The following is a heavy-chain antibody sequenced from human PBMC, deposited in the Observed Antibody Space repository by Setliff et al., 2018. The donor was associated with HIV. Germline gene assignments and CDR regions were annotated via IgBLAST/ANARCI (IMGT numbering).Heavy chain of an antibody. D-gene: IGHD6-13*01. Sequence: PGGSLRLSCGASGFTFSNYAMTWVRQAPGKGLEWVSGISGSSSTIDYAGSLKGRFTISRDNAKNSLYLQMNSLRAEDTAVYYCARDRVAAAGEAYYYYYMDVWGKGTTVTVSS. CDR1: GFTFSNYA. CDR3: ARDRVAAAGEAYYYYYMDV. CDR2: ISGSSSTI. J-gene: IGHJ6*03. V-gene: IGHV3-48*01.